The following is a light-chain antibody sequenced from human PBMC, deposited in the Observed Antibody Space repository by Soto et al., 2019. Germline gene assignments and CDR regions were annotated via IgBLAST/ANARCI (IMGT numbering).Light chain of an antibody. J-gene: IGKJ4*01. Sequence: EIVLTQSPGTLSLSPGERATLSCRASQSVSSSYLAWYQQKPGQAPRLLIYGASSRATGIPARFSGSGSGTDFILTISSLEPEDSGVYYCQQRNDWVTFGGGTKVDIK. CDR3: QQRNDWVT. CDR2: GAS. V-gene: IGKV3D-20*02. CDR1: QSVSSSY.